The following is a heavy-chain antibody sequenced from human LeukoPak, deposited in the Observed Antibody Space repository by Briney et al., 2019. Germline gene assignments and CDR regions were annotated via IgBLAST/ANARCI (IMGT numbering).Heavy chain of an antibody. CDR3: ARSDYYGSGSHTVFDAFDI. CDR2: IDDSGNT. CDR1: GGSFNNYF. Sequence: PSETLSLTCTVSGGSFNNYFWSWIRRPPGKGLEWIGYIDDSGNTDYNPSLKSQVSISIAKSKNQFSLKLSSVTAADTAMYYCARSDYYGSGSHTVFDAFDIWGQGTRVTVSS. D-gene: IGHD3-10*01. V-gene: IGHV4-59*01. J-gene: IGHJ3*02.